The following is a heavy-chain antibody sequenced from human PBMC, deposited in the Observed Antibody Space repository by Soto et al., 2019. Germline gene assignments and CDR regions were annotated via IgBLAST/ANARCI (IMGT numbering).Heavy chain of an antibody. CDR3: ARKSAQGLDYVFWRVYYISDAFDI. V-gene: IGHV4-39*01. CDR2: IYYSGST. D-gene: IGHD3-3*01. Sequence: PSETLSLTCTVSGGSISSSSYYWGWIRQPPGKGLEWIGSIYYSGSTYYNPSLKSRVTISVDTSKNQFSLKLSSVTAADTAVNKCARKSAQGLDYVFWRVYYISDAFDIWGQGKMVTVSS. CDR1: GGSISSSSYY. J-gene: IGHJ3*02.